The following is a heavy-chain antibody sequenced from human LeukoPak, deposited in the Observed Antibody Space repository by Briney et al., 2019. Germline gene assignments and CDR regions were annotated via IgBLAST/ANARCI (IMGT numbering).Heavy chain of an antibody. V-gene: IGHV1-69*04. Sequence: GASVKVSFKSSGGTFSSYAISWVRQAPGQGLEWMGRIIPILGIANYAQKFQGRVTITADKSTSTAYMELSSLRSDDTAVYYCARDGYYRHFDYWGQGTVGTVSS. J-gene: IGHJ4*02. CDR3: ARDGYYRHFDY. CDR1: GGTFSSYA. CDR2: IIPILGIA. D-gene: IGHD3-22*01.